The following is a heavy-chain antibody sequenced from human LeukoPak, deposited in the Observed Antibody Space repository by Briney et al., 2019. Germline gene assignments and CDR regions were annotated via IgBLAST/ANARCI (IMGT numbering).Heavy chain of an antibody. CDR3: ARDGVAVAGVGY. CDR1: GFTFSSYA. D-gene: IGHD6-19*01. Sequence: GGSLRLSCAASGFTFSSYAMSWVRQAPGKGLKWVSTINDNGDGTYYADSVKGRFTISRDNSKNTLYLQMNSLRAEDTAVYYCARDGVAVAGVGYWGQGTLVTVSS. J-gene: IGHJ4*02. CDR2: INDNGDGT. V-gene: IGHV3-23*01.